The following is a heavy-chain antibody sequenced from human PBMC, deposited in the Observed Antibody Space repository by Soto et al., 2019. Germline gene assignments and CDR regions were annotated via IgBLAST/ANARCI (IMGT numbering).Heavy chain of an antibody. Sequence: SETLSLTCTVSGGSISSSSYYWGWIRQPPGKGLEWIGSIYYSGSTYYNPSLKSRVTISVDTSKNQFSLNLSSVTAADTAVYYCARQEGADPYYFDYWGQGTLVTVSS. CDR2: IYYSGST. V-gene: IGHV4-39*01. J-gene: IGHJ4*02. D-gene: IGHD1-26*01. CDR1: GGSISSSSYY. CDR3: ARQEGADPYYFDY.